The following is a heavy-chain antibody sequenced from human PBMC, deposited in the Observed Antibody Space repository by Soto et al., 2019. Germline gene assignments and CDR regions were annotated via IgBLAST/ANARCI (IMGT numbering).Heavy chain of an antibody. CDR1: GYTLTELS. CDR3: SVGGGAFDI. Sequence: GASSEVSCKVSGYTLTELSMHWVRQAPGKGLEWMGGFDPEDGETIYAQKFQGRVTMTEDTSTDTAYMELSSLRSEDTAVYYCSVGGGAFDIWGQGTMVNVSS. V-gene: IGHV1-24*01. J-gene: IGHJ3*02. D-gene: IGHD3-16*01. CDR2: FDPEDGET.